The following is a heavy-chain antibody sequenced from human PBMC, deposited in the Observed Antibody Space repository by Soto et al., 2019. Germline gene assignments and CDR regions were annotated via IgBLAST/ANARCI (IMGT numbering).Heavy chain of an antibody. V-gene: IGHV3-23*01. J-gene: IGHJ5*02. D-gene: IGHD6-6*01. CDR2: ISAGGGTT. Sequence: SPRLSCAAPGDTFSSNALSWIRPAPGKGLEWVSAISAGGGTTSYSDSVKGRFTISRDNSKNTLYLQMNTLKAEDTAVYYCAKDIRSIWTKNWFDPWGQGTLVTVSS. CDR3: AKDIRSIWTKNWFDP. CDR1: GDTFSSNA.